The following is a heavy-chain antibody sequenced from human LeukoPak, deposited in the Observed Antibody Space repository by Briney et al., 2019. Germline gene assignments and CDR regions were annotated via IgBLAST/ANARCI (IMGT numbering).Heavy chain of an antibody. CDR1: GYIFTTYA. D-gene: IGHD6-13*01. J-gene: IGHJ4*02. V-gene: IGHV1-18*01. CDR3: ARDGLGTAVDY. Sequence: ASVKVSCKASGYIFTTYAISWVRQAPGQGLEWMGWISVYNGDTNYAQNLQGRVTITTDTSTSTAYMELRSLRSDDTAVYYCARDGLGTAVDYWGQGTLVSVSS. CDR2: ISVYNGDT.